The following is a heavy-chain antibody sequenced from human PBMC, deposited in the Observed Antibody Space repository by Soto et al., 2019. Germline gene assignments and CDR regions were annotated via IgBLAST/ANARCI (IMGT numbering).Heavy chain of an antibody. J-gene: IGHJ4*02. V-gene: IGHV4-39*01. D-gene: IGHD3-9*01. CDR2: IYSSGNT. CDR1: GGSFNNSDYY. Sequence: SETLSLTCTVSGGSFNNSDYYWGWIRQPPGKGLEWIGTIYSSGNTYYNPSLKNRVSISVDTSKNQFSLKLTSVTAADTAVYYCAGHLRSIPGYPDRGQGTLVTVSS. CDR3: AGHLRSIPGYPD.